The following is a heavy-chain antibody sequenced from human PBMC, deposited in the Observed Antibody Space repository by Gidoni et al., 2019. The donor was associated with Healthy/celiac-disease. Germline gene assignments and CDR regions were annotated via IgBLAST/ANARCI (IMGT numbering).Heavy chain of an antibody. CDR2: IIPIFGTA. Sequence: QLVQSGAAVKKPGSSVKVSCKSSGGTFSSYAISWVRQAPGQGLEWMGGIIPIFGTANYAQKFQGRVTITADESTSTAYMELSSLRSEDTAVYYCAREGGLTRWGSFDYWGQGTLVTVSS. V-gene: IGHV1-69*01. J-gene: IGHJ4*02. D-gene: IGHD1-26*01. CDR3: AREGGLTRWGSFDY. CDR1: GGTFSSYA.